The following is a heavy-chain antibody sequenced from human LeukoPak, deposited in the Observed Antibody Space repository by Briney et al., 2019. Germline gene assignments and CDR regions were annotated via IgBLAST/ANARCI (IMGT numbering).Heavy chain of an antibody. CDR2: IRYDGSNK. J-gene: IGHJ4*02. V-gene: IGHV3-30*02. CDR3: AKAAVAGPGGFSFDY. D-gene: IGHD6-19*01. CDR1: GFTFSSYG. Sequence: GGSLRLSCAASGFTFSSYGMHWVRQAPGKGLEWVAFIRYDGSNKYYADSVKGRFTISRDNSKNTLYLQTNSLRAEDTAVYYCAKAAVAGPGGFSFDYWGQGTLVTVSS.